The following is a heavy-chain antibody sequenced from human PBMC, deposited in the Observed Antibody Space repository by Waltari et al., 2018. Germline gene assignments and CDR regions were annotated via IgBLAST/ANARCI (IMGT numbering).Heavy chain of an antibody. Sequence: QVQLVQSGAEVKKPGASVKVSCKVSGYSLTELSMHCVRQAPGKGLEWMGGFDPEDGETSYAQKFQGRVTMTEDTSTDTAYMELSSLRSEDTAVYYCATGRYCGGDCYSPFDYWGQGTLVTVSS. J-gene: IGHJ4*02. CDR3: ATGRYCGGDCYSPFDY. CDR2: FDPEDGET. V-gene: IGHV1-24*01. CDR1: GYSLTELS. D-gene: IGHD2-21*01.